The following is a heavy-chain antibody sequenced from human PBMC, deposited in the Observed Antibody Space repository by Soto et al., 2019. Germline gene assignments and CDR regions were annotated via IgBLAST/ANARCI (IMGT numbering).Heavy chain of an antibody. V-gene: IGHV5-51*01. Sequence: PGESLKISCKGSGYSFSSYWIAWVRLMPGKGLEWMGSIYPDDSDTKYSPSFQGQVTISADKSISTAYLQWSSLKASDTAIYYCARNISPGNYNYYYGMDVWGQGTTVTVSS. CDR3: ARNISPGNYNYYYGMDV. CDR2: IYPDDSDT. J-gene: IGHJ6*02. D-gene: IGHD3-9*01. CDR1: GYSFSSYW.